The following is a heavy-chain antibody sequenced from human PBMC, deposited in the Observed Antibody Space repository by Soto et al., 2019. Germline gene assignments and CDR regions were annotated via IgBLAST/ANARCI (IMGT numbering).Heavy chain of an antibody. CDR2: FDPEDGET. Sequence: ASVKVYCNVSGYTLTELSMHLVRQAPGKGLEWMGGFDPEDGETIYAQKFQGRVTMTEDTSTDTAYMELSRLRSEDTAVYYCASPGRIAVAGVPFDYWGQGTLVTVSS. D-gene: IGHD6-19*01. CDR3: ASPGRIAVAGVPFDY. CDR1: GYTLTELS. J-gene: IGHJ4*02. V-gene: IGHV1-24*01.